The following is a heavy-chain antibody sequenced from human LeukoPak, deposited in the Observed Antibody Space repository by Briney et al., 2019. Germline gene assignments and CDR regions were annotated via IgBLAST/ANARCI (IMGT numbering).Heavy chain of an antibody. D-gene: IGHD5-12*01. V-gene: IGHV3-9*01. CDR1: GFTFDDYS. J-gene: IGHJ4*02. CDR3: AKDRTYSAYAALDY. CDR2: ISWNSGSA. Sequence: GRSLRLSCAASGFTFDDYSMHWVRQAPGKGLEWGSGISWNSGSAGYADSVKGRFAISRDRAKNSLYLKMNSLRTADTALYYCAKDRTYSAYAALDYWGQGTLVTVSS.